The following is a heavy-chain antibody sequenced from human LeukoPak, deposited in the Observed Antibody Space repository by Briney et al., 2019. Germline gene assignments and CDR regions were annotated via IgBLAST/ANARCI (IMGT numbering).Heavy chain of an antibody. CDR3: ARGGDYDAFDI. V-gene: IGHV3-53*01. J-gene: IGHJ3*02. D-gene: IGHD4-17*01. CDR2: IYSGGST. CDR1: GFTFSSYW. Sequence: GGSLRLSCAASGFTFSSYWMSWVRQAPGKGLEWVSVIYSGGSTYYADSVKGRFTISRDNSKNTLYLQMNSLRADDTAVYYCARGGDYDAFDIWGQGTMVTVSS.